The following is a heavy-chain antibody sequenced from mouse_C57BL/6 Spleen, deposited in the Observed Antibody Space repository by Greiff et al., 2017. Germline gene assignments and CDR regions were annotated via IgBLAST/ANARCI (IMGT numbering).Heavy chain of an antibody. CDR2: ISDGCSYT. J-gene: IGHJ2*01. CDR1: GFTFRSYA. D-gene: IGHD2-4*01. Sequence: HLVESGGGLVKPGGSLQLSCAASGFTFRSYAMSWVRPTPEKGLAWVATISDGCSYTYSPDNVKGRFTISSDNAKNNLYLHMSHLKSEDTAMYYCAREGDYDGYDYWGQGTTLTVSS. CDR3: AREGDYDGYDY. V-gene: IGHV5-4*01.